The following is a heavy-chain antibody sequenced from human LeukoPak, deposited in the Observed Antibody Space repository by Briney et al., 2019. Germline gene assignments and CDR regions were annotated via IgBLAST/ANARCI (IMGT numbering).Heavy chain of an antibody. D-gene: IGHD1-26*01. V-gene: IGHV4-4*07. CDR1: GGSISSYY. Sequence: SETLSLTCTVSGGSISSYYWSWIRQPAGKGLEWIGRIYTSGSTNYNPSLKSRVTMSVDTSKNQFSLNLRSVTAADTAVYYCARSRNTLQWELLTRGQGTLVTVSS. J-gene: IGHJ4*02. CDR2: IYTSGST. CDR3: ARSRNTLQWELLT.